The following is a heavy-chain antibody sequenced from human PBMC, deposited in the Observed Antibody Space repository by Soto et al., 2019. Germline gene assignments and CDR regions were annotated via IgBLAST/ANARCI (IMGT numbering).Heavy chain of an antibody. CDR3: AKFWGPVTAAVDDY. V-gene: IGHV3-30*18. D-gene: IGHD3-16*01. J-gene: IGHJ4*02. Sequence: PGGSLRLSCTASGFAFRNFGMQWVRQASGKGLEWVASISYDGNIKKSADSVKGRFTISRDNSKNTLYLQMNSLRSEDTAVYYCAKFWGPVTAAVDDYWGQGTLVTVSS. CDR1: GFAFRNFG. CDR2: ISYDGNIK.